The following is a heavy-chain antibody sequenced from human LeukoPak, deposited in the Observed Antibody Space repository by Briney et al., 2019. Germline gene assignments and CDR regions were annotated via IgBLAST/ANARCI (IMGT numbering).Heavy chain of an antibody. Sequence: ASVKVSCKASGFIVSGYYLHWMRHVPGQGLAWMGWINPKSGATEYADKFQGRVIMTRDTSINTVSMELSRLKSDDTAVYFCARGAGTGYAYYYGMDVWGQGTTVTVSS. CDR2: INPKSGAT. CDR1: GFIVSGYY. V-gene: IGHV1-2*07. CDR3: ARGAGTGYAYYYGMDV. D-gene: IGHD5-18*01. J-gene: IGHJ6*02.